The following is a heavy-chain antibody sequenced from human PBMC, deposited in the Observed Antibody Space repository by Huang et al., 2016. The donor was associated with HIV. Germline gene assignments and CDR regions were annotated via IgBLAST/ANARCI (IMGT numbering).Heavy chain of an antibody. CDR1: GYTFTSYG. J-gene: IGHJ4*02. CDR2: ISVYNGNT. D-gene: IGHD4-17*01. Sequence: VQVVQSGAEVKKPGASVKVSCKASGYTFTSYGISWVRQAPGQGLEWMGWISVYNGNTNYAQELQDRVTMTTDTATGTADMELRSRRSDDTAVYYCARGRTDYGDARPYFDYWGQGTLVTISS. V-gene: IGHV1-18*01. CDR3: ARGRTDYGDARPYFDY.